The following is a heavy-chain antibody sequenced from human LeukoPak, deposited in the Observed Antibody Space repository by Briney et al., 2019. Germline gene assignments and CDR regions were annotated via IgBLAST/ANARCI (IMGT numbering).Heavy chain of an antibody. CDR3: ARGDERGDAFDI. Sequence: SETLSLTCAVYGASFSGYYCSWIRQPPGRGLEWIGEINHSGSTNYNPSLKSRVTISVDTSRNQFSLKLTSVTAADTAVYYCARGDERGDAFDIWGQGTMVTVSS. J-gene: IGHJ3*02. CDR1: GASFSGYY. V-gene: IGHV4-34*01. CDR2: INHSGST.